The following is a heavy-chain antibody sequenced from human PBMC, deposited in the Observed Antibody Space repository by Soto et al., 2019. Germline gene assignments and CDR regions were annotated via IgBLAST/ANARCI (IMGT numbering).Heavy chain of an antibody. D-gene: IGHD3-22*01. Sequence: EVQLLESGGGLVQPGGSLRLSCAASGFTFNTYAMSWVRQAPGKGLEWVSAIGDSGDSTYHADSVKGRFTISRDNSKNTLFLQMNSLRAEDTAVYYCAKGSRGYYGSSSYYYFDYWGQGTLVTVSS. CDR1: GFTFNTYA. J-gene: IGHJ4*02. V-gene: IGHV3-23*01. CDR2: IGDSGDST. CDR3: AKGSRGYYGSSSYYYFDY.